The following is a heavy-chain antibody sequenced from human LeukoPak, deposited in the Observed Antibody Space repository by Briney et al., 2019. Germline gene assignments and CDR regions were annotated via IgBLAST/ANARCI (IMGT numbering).Heavy chain of an antibody. D-gene: IGHD6-13*01. V-gene: IGHV4-39*07. Sequence: SETLSLTCTVSGDSISSSSYYWGWIRQPPGKGLEWIGSIYYSGSTYYNPSLKSRVTISVDTSKNQFSLKLSSVTAADTAVYYCAREEKSSSWYGGFDYWGQGTLVTVSS. CDR1: GDSISSSSYY. J-gene: IGHJ4*02. CDR3: AREEKSSSWYGGFDY. CDR2: IYYSGST.